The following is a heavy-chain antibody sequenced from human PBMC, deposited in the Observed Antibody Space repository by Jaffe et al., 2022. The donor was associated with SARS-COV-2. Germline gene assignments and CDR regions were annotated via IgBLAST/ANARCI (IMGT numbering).Heavy chain of an antibody. CDR1: GFTFSSYA. CDR3: ARGEGREREDYVDAFDI. J-gene: IGHJ3*02. Sequence: QVQLVESGGGVVQPGRSLRLSCAASGFTFSSYAMHWVRQAPGKGLEWVAVISYDGSNKYYADSVKGRFTISRDNSKNTLYLQMNSLRAEDTAVYYCARGEGREREDYVDAFDIWGQGTMVTVSS. D-gene: IGHD4-17*01. V-gene: IGHV3-30-3*01. CDR2: ISYDGSNK.